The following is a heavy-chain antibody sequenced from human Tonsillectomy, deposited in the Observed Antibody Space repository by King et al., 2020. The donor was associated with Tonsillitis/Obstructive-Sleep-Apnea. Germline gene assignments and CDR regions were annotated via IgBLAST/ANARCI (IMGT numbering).Heavy chain of an antibody. CDR1: GYTFTSYD. Sequence: VQLVESGAEVKKPGASVKVSCKASGYTFTSYDINWVRQATGQGLEWRGWMNPNSGNTGYAQKFQGRVTMTRNTAISTAYMELSSLRTEDPAVYYCEGRAGGGSSWYYFDYWGQGTLVTVSS. CDR2: MNPNSGNT. CDR3: EGRAGGGSSWYYFDY. J-gene: IGHJ4*02. V-gene: IGHV1-8*01. D-gene: IGHD2-15*01.